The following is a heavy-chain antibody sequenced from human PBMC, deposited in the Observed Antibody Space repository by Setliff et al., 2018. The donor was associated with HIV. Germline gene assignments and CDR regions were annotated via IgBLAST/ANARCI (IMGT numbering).Heavy chain of an antibody. Sequence: PSETLSLTCAVSGYSISTAYYWGWIRQPPGKGLEWIGSVYHSGATYYNPSLKSRVTISVEMSNNQFSLKVTSVTAADTAVYYCMRGRSITIFGVAYFDFWGQGTQVTVSS. V-gene: IGHV4-38-2*01. CDR2: VYHSGAT. CDR3: MRGRSITIFGVAYFDF. D-gene: IGHD3-3*01. J-gene: IGHJ4*02. CDR1: GYSISTAYY.